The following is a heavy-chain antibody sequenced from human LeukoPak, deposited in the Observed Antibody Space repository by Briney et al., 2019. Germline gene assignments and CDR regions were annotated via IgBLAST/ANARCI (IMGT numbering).Heavy chain of an antibody. CDR3: ARANYYCDSSGYYYNYYFDS. CDR1: GDSSSSGSFA. V-gene: IGHV4-30-2*01. Sequence: SETLSLTCGVSGDSSSSGSFAWSWIRQPPGKGLEWIGYIYRSGTTHYNPSLKSRVTISADRPKNQFSLRLSSMTAADTAVYYCARANYYCDSSGYYYNYYFDSWGQGALVTVS. D-gene: IGHD3-22*01. CDR2: IYRSGTT. J-gene: IGHJ4*02.